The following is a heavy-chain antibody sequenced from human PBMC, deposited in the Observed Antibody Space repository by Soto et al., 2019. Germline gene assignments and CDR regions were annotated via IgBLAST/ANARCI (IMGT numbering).Heavy chain of an antibody. CDR1: GGSISSYY. CDR3: ARGGSWLGMDV. CDR2: IYYSGST. D-gene: IGHD2-15*01. J-gene: IGHJ6*02. V-gene: IGHV4-59*01. Sequence: SETLSLTCTVSGGSISSYYCSWIRQPPGKGLEWIGYIYYSGSTNYNPSLKSRVTISVDTSKNQFSLKLSSVTAADTAVYYCARGGSWLGMDVWGQGTTVTVSS.